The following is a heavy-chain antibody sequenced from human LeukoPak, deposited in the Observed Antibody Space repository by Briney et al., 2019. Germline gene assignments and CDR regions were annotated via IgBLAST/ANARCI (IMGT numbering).Heavy chain of an antibody. CDR3: ARDNGGWNDG. CDR2: IYTSGST. Sequence: SETLSLTCAVYGGSFSGYYWSWIRQPAGKGLEWIGRIYTSGSTNYNPSLKSRVTISVDTSKNQFSLKLSSVTAADTAVYYCARDNGGWNDGWGQGTLVTVSS. V-gene: IGHV4-4*07. CDR1: GGSFSGYY. D-gene: IGHD1-1*01. J-gene: IGHJ4*02.